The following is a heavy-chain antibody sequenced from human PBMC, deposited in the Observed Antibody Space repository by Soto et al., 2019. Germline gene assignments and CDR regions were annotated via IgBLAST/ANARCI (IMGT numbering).Heavy chain of an antibody. CDR2: ICPSGKT. CDR1: GASISSGDYY. Sequence: QVQLQESGPGLVKPSETLSLTCTVSGASISSGDYYWSWIRQSPGKGLQWNGNICPSGKTYYTPSLESRLSTSIDASKTQFYLNLHSVTAGDTDVYFCARSNYDLGAFDVWGPGTVVPVSS. D-gene: IGHD3-22*01. CDR3: ARSNYDLGAFDV. J-gene: IGHJ3*01. V-gene: IGHV4-30-4*08.